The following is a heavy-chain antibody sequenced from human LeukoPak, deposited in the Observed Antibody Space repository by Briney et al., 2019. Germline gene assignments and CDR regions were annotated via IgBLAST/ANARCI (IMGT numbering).Heavy chain of an antibody. CDR3: ARGGNYWPQWWFDP. D-gene: IGHD1-26*01. J-gene: IGHJ5*02. CDR1: GDSVNSGAYY. CDR2: IYPLETT. V-gene: IGHV4-61*10. Sequence: SETLSLTCTVSGDSVNSGAYYWSWLRQPAGKEPEWIGRIYPLETTNYNPSLKSRVAISVDTSKNQFSLELNSVTPADTAVYYCARGGNYWPQWWFDPWGRGTLVSVSS.